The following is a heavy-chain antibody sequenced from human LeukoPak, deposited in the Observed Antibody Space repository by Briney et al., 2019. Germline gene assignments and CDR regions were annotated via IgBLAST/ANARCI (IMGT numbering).Heavy chain of an antibody. CDR2: IYSGGST. CDR1: GFTVSSNY. J-gene: IGHJ6*02. Sequence: PGGSLRLSCAASGFTVSSNYMSWVRQAPGKGLEWVSVIYSGGSTYYADSVKGRFTISRDNSKNTLYLQMNSLRAEDTAVYYCARDQVDIVATGSYYYYGMDVWGQGTTVTVSS. D-gene: IGHD5-12*01. V-gene: IGHV3-66*02. CDR3: ARDQVDIVATGSYYYYGMDV.